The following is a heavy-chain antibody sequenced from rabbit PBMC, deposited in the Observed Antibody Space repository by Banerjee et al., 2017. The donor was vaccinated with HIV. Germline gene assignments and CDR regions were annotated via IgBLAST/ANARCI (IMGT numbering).Heavy chain of an antibody. J-gene: IGHJ4*01. D-gene: IGHD6-1*01. CDR2: IYGGSSGSA. V-gene: IGHV1S45*01. CDR1: GFSFSNYW. Sequence: QEQLEESGGDLVKPEGSLTLTCTAFGFSFSNYWICWVRQAPGKGLEWIACIYGGSSGSAYYASWAKGRFTISKTSSTTVTLQMTSLTAADTATYFCGRDRGVGYDLNLWGPGTLVTVS. CDR3: GRDRGVGYDLNL.